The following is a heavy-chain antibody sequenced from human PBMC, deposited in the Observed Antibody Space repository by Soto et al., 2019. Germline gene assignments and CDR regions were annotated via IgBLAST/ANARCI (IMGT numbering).Heavy chain of an antibody. CDR3: AREGITIFGVVTNNWFDP. CDR2: IYYSGST. V-gene: IGHV4-39*07. J-gene: IGHJ5*02. D-gene: IGHD3-3*01. Sequence: SETLSLTCTVSGGSISSSSYYWGWIRQPPGKGLEWIGSIYYSGSTYYNLSLKSRVTISVDTSKNQFSLKLSSVTAADTAVYYCAREGITIFGVVTNNWFDPWGQGTLVT. CDR1: GGSISSSSYY.